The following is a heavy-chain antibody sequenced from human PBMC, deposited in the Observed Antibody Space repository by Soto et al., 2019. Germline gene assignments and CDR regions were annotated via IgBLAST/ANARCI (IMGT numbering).Heavy chain of an antibody. Sequence: GESLRLSCAASGFTLSNFWMHWVRQVPGKGLVWVSRINDDGSRTKYADSVEGRLTISRDTAKNTLYLQMDSLRVEDTAVYYCVRDHHDYDFWSGNPRGYFDLWGRGTLVTVSS. CDR3: VRDHHDYDFWSGNPRGYFDL. CDR1: GFTLSNFW. J-gene: IGHJ2*01. CDR2: INDDGSRT. D-gene: IGHD3-3*01. V-gene: IGHV3-74*01.